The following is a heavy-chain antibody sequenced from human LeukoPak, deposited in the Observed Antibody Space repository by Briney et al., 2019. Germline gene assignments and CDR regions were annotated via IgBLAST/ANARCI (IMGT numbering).Heavy chain of an antibody. V-gene: IGHV4-39*01. CDR1: GGSISSSSYY. CDR3: ARLGSRITMVRGVIFWFDP. CDR2: IYYSGST. Sequence: KPSETLSLTCTVSGGSISSSSYYWGWIRQPPGKGLEWIGSIYYSGSTYYNPSLKSRVTISVDTSKNQFSLKLSSVTAADTAVYYCARLGSRITMVRGVIFWFDPWGQGTLVTVSS. J-gene: IGHJ5*02. D-gene: IGHD3-10*01.